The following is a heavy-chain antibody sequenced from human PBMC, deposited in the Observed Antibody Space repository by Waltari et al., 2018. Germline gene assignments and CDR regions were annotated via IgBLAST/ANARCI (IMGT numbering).Heavy chain of an antibody. CDR2: IYHSGST. CDR3: SSSWLLYYFDY. CDR1: GYSISSGYY. J-gene: IGHJ4*02. Sequence: HVQLQESGPGLVKPSETLSLTCAVSGYSISSGYYWGWIRQPPGKGLEWIGSIYHSGSTYYNPSLKSRVTISVDTSKNQFSLKLSSVTAADTAVYYCSSSWLLYYFDYWGQGTLVTVSS. V-gene: IGHV4-38-2*01. D-gene: IGHD6-13*01.